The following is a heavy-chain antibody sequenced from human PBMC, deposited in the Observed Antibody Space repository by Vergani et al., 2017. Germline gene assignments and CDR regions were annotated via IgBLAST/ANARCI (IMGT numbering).Heavy chain of an antibody. D-gene: IGHD4-17*01. V-gene: IGHV1-69-2*01. CDR3: ATPKTVTMGGMEV. CDR2: VDPEDGET. J-gene: IGHJ6*02. CDR1: GYTFTDHY. Sequence: EVQLVQSGAEVKKPGATMKISCKVSGYTFTDHYMHWVKQAPGKGLEWMGLVDPEDGETIYAEKFKGRVTIAADTSTDTAHLELSSLRSEDTAVYYCATPKTVTMGGMEVWGQGTTVIVSS.